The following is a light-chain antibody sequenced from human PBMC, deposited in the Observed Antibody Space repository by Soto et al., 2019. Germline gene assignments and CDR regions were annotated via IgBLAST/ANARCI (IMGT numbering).Light chain of an antibody. Sequence: QLTQSPSSLSASVGDRVTITCRASQDVSRYLAWYQQKSGKAPKLLIYGASTLQSGVPSRFSGFGSGTDLTLTISSLQPEDFATYHCQQLQRTPFTFGPGTTVDV. CDR3: QQLQRTPFT. CDR1: QDVSRY. V-gene: IGKV1-9*01. CDR2: GAS. J-gene: IGKJ3*01.